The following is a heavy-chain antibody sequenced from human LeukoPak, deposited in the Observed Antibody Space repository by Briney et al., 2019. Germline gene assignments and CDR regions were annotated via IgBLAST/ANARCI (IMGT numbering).Heavy chain of an antibody. V-gene: IGHV4-34*01. D-gene: IGHD3-22*01. CDR2: IHDYTGDS. CDR3: ARGRIAKIVVVHSFSYGMDV. J-gene: IGHJ6*02. Sequence: SETLSLTCTVFGGSFTDFFWTWNRHSPGKGREWNGEIHDYTGDSKYNPSLNSRVSISLEKSKNQLSLELRSVTAADTAVYYCARGRIAKIVVVHSFSYGMDVWGQGTTVTVSS. CDR1: GGSFTDFF.